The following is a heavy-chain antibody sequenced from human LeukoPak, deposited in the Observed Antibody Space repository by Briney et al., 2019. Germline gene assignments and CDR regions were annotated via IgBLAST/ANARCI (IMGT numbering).Heavy chain of an antibody. CDR3: TTDADRYYDFWSGCSCDY. J-gene: IGHJ4*02. CDR1: GFTFSNAW. CDR2: IKSKTDGGTT. V-gene: IGHV3-15*01. Sequence: GGSLRLSCAASGFTFSNAWMSWVRQAPGKGLEWVGRIKSKTDGGTTDYAAPVKGRFTISRDDPKNTLYLQMNSLKTEDTAVYYCTTDADRYYDFWSGCSCDYWGQGTLVTVSS. D-gene: IGHD3-3*01.